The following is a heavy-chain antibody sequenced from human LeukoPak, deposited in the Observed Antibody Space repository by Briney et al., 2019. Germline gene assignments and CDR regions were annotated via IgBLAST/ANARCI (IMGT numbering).Heavy chain of an antibody. CDR1: GGSISSYY. CDR2: IYYSGST. V-gene: IGHV4-59*08. D-gene: IGHD3-10*02. J-gene: IGHJ4*02. Sequence: SETLSLTCTVSGGSISSYYWSWIRLPPGKGLEWIGYIYYSGSTNYNPSLKSRVTISVDTSKNQFSLKLSSVTAADTAVYYCARADYYGRGKVDYWGQGTLVTVSS. CDR3: ARADYYGRGKVDY.